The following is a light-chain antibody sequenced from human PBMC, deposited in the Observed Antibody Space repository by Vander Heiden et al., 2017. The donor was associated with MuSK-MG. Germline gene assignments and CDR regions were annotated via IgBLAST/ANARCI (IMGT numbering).Light chain of an antibody. CDR2: DAS. J-gene: IGKJ2*01. Sequence: PMTQSPSSLSASVGDRVTITCQASQDISNYLNWYQQKPGKAPKLLIYDASNLETGVPSRSSGSGSGTDFTFTISSLQPEDISAYYCKQYDNITPRTFGQGTKLEIK. V-gene: IGKV1-33*01. CDR1: QDISNY. CDR3: KQYDNITPRT.